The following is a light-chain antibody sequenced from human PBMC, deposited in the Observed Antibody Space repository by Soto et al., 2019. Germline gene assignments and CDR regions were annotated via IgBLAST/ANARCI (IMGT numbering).Light chain of an antibody. CDR2: WAS. CDR1: QSVLYSSNNKNY. J-gene: IGKJ5*01. CDR3: QQYYTTPIS. Sequence: DIVMSQSPESLAVSLGERATINCKSSQSVLYSSNNKNYLAWYQQKPGQPPKMLIYWASTQEFGVPDRFSGSGSGTDFTLTISRPQAEDVSVYYCQQYYTTPISFGQGTRLEIK. V-gene: IGKV4-1*01.